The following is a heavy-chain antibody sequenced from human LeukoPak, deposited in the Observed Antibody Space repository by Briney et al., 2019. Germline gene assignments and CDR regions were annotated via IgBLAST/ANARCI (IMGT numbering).Heavy chain of an antibody. CDR3: AHGGNSDAFDI. D-gene: IGHD4-23*01. CDR2: ISYDGSNK. V-gene: IGHV3-30-3*01. CDR1: GFTFSSYA. Sequence: PGGSLRLSCAASGFTFSSYAMHWVRQAPGKGLEWVAVISYDGSNKYYADSAKGRFTISRDNSKNTLYLQMDSLRAEDTAVYYCAHGGNSDAFDIWGQGTMVTVSS. J-gene: IGHJ3*02.